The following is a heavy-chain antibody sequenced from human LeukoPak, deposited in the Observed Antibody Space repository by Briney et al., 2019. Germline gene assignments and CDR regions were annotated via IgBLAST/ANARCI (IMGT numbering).Heavy chain of an antibody. Sequence: GESLKISCKGSGYRFSDHWIGWVRQMPGKGLEWMGIIYPGDSNSKYSPSFQGQVIISADRSINTAYLQWSGLKASDTAMYYCARHWGYYGSGSHRAFDIWGQGTTVTVSS. CDR2: IYPGDSNS. V-gene: IGHV5-51*01. D-gene: IGHD3-10*01. CDR1: GYRFSDHW. J-gene: IGHJ3*02. CDR3: ARHWGYYGSGSHRAFDI.